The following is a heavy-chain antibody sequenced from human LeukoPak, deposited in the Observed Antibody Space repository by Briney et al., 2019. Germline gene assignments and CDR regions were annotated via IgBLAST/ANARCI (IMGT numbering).Heavy chain of an antibody. Sequence: PGGSLRLSCAASGFTFSSYAMSWVRQAPGKGLEWVSAISGSGGSTYYADPVKGRFTISRDNSKNTLYLQMNSLRAEDTAVYYCAKDLRSPIGYCSSTSCREDYWGQGTLVTVSS. CDR2: ISGSGGST. V-gene: IGHV3-23*01. CDR1: GFTFSSYA. D-gene: IGHD2-2*01. CDR3: AKDLRSPIGYCSSTSCREDY. J-gene: IGHJ4*02.